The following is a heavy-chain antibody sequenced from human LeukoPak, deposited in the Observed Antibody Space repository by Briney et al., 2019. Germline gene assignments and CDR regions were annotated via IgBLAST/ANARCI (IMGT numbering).Heavy chain of an antibody. J-gene: IGHJ6*04. V-gene: IGHV3-48*02. CDR2: ITDNSATI. Sequence: PGGSLRLSCAPSGFTLNTYVMNCLPQAPGKGLEWISYITDNSATIYYAESVRGRFNISTENAKNSVYLEMNSLREEDTAVYYCGRRDIWGKGSTVIVSS. CDR1: GFTLNTYV. CDR3: GRRDI.